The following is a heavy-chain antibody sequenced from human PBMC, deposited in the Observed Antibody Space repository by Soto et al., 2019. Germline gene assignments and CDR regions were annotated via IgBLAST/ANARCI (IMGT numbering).Heavy chain of an antibody. J-gene: IGHJ4*02. Sequence: EVQLVESGGGLVQPGGSLRLSCAASGFSFSTYWMSWVRQAPGKGLEWVANIKDDGGETYYVDSVKGRFTISRDNAKTSLFLLMNSLRAEDTAVYYCAKGGHIDFCGQGTLVTVSS. CDR2: IKDDGGET. D-gene: IGHD3-16*01. V-gene: IGHV3-7*03. CDR1: GFSFSTYW. CDR3: AKGGHIDF.